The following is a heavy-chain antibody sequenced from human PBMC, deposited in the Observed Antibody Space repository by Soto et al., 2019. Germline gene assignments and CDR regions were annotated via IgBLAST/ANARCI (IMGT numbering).Heavy chain of an antibody. Sequence: SETLSLTCAVYGGSFSDYYWSWIRQPPGKGLEWIGEVNHSGSTNYNPSLKSRVTISVDTSKNQFSLKLSSVTAADTAVYYCARQLRPKSFDYWGQGTLVTVSS. V-gene: IGHV4-34*01. CDR1: GGSFSDYY. CDR2: VNHSGST. J-gene: IGHJ4*02. CDR3: ARQLRPKSFDY. D-gene: IGHD6-6*01.